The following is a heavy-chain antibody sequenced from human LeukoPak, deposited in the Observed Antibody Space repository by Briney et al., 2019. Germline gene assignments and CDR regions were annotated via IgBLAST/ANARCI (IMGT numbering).Heavy chain of an antibody. Sequence: GGSLRLSCAASGFTVSSNYMSWVRQAPGKGLEWVSVIYSGGSTYYADSVKGRFTISRDNSKNTLYLQMNSLRAEDTAVYYCARDRMVRGHYGMDVWGQGTTVTVSS. D-gene: IGHD3-10*01. CDR3: ARDRMVRGHYGMDV. J-gene: IGHJ6*02. V-gene: IGHV3-53*05. CDR2: IYSGGST. CDR1: GFTVSSNY.